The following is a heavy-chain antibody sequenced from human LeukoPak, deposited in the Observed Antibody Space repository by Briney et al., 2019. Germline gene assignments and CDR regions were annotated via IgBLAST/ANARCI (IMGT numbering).Heavy chain of an antibody. D-gene: IGHD6-6*01. CDR3: ARVRVAARLGGFDP. CDR2: MNPNSGNT. J-gene: IGHJ5*02. CDR1: GYTFTSYD. V-gene: IGHV1-8*01. Sequence: ASVKVSRKASGYTFTSYDINWVRQATGQGLEWMGWMNPNSGNTGYAQKFQGRVTMTRNTSISTAYMELISLRSEDTAVYYCARVRVAARLGGFDPWGQGTLVTVSS.